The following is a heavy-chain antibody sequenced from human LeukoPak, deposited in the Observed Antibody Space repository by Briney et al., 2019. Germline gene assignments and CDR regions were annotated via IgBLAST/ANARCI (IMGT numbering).Heavy chain of an antibody. CDR2: IKSKGDGETI. CDR3: TTDLGLTMIRGVIVY. J-gene: IGHJ4*02. CDR1: GFTFTNAW. Sequence: GGSLRLSCAASGFTFTNAWMSWVRQAPGKGLEWVGRIKSKGDGETIDNAAPVKGRFTMSRDDPKATLYLQMNSLKAEDTAVYYCTTDLGLTMIRGVIVYWGQGALVTVSS. D-gene: IGHD3-10*01. V-gene: IGHV3-15*01.